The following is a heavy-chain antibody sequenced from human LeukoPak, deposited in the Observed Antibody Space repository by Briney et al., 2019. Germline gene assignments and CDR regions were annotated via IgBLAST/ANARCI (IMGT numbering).Heavy chain of an antibody. CDR3: TRAPLDCSTTSCRLLDF. CDR2: INPNTNDA. CDR1: GYTFTGHY. Sequence: GASVKVSCKASGYTFTGHYMHWGRQAPGQGLEWMGRINPNTNDADYAQKFQGRVSMTTDTPISTAFMEVSRLTSDDTAVYYCTRAPLDCSTTSCRLLDFWGQGTLVTVSS. J-gene: IGHJ4*02. V-gene: IGHV1-2*06. D-gene: IGHD2-2*01.